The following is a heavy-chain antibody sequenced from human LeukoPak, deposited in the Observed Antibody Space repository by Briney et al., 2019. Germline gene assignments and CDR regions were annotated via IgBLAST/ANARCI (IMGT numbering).Heavy chain of an antibody. CDR3: ARSSGSWGTTKEAFDY. Sequence: GGSLRLSCAASGFSFSSYWMSWVRQARGKGLEWVAIIKQDGSEKYYVDSVKGRFTISRDNSENSLYLQMNSLRAEDTAVYYCARSSGSWGTTKEAFDYWGQGTLVTVSS. CDR1: GFSFSSYW. CDR2: IKQDGSEK. J-gene: IGHJ4*02. D-gene: IGHD1-26*01. V-gene: IGHV3-7*04.